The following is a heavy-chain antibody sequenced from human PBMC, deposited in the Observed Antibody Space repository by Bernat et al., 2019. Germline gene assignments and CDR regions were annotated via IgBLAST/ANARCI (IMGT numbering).Heavy chain of an antibody. CDR2: ISSSGSTI. CDR3: ARGAMLSWFDP. D-gene: IGHD2-8*01. Sequence: EVQLVESGGGLVQPGGSLRLSCAASGFTFSSYEMNWVRQAPGKGLEWVSYISSSGSTIYYADSVKGRFTISRDNAKNSLYLQMNCLRAEDTAVYYCARGAMLSWFDPWGQGTLVTVSS. J-gene: IGHJ5*02. CDR1: GFTFSSYE. V-gene: IGHV3-48*03.